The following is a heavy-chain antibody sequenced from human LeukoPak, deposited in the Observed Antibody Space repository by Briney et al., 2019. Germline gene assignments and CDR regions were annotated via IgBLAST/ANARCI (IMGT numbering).Heavy chain of an antibody. D-gene: IGHD4-23*01. Sequence: PSETLSLTCAVYGGSFSGYYWSWIRQPPGKGLEWIGEINHSGSTNYNPSLKSRVTISVDTSKNQFSLKLSSVTAADTAVYYCARKRAYGGRRHISAEYFQHWGQGILVTVSS. V-gene: IGHV4-34*01. J-gene: IGHJ1*01. CDR2: INHSGST. CDR1: GGSFSGYY. CDR3: ARKRAYGGRRHISAEYFQH.